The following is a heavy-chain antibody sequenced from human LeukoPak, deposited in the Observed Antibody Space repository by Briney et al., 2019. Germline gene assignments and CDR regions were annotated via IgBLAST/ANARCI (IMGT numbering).Heavy chain of an antibody. D-gene: IGHD5-18*01. CDR3: ARAYSYGYYYYYYGMDV. CDR2: IYSGDSDT. CDR1: GYSFTSYW. Sequence: GESLKISCKGSGYSFTSYWIGWVRQMPGKGLEWMGIIYSGDSDTRYSPSFQGQVTISADKSISTAYLQWSSLKASDTAMYYCARAYSYGYYYYYYGMDVWGQGTTVTVSS. V-gene: IGHV5-51*01. J-gene: IGHJ6*02.